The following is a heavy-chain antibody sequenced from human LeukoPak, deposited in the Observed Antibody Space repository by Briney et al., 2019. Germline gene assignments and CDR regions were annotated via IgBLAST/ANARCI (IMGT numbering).Heavy chain of an antibody. CDR3: ARDRVGRSGMDV. CDR1: GGSISSGGYY. Sequence: SQTLSLTCTVSGGSISSGGYYWSWSRQHPGKGLEWIGYIYYSGSTYYNPSLKSRVTISVDTSKNQFSLKLSSVTAADTAVYYCARDRVGRSGMDVWGQGTTVTVSS. J-gene: IGHJ6*02. D-gene: IGHD1-26*01. CDR2: IYYSGST. V-gene: IGHV4-31*03.